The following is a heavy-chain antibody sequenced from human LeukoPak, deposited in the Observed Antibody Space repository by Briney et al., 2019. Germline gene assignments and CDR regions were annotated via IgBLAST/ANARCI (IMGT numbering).Heavy chain of an antibody. CDR3: SLVVITRPFDY. CDR2: ISGSGGST. Sequence: PGGSLRLSCAASGFTFSSYAMSWVRQAPGKGLEWVSVISGSGGSTYYADSVKGRVTISRDNSKNTLYLQMNGLRAEDTAVYYCSLVVITRPFDYWGQGTLVTASS. J-gene: IGHJ4*02. D-gene: IGHD3-22*01. CDR1: GFTFSSYA. V-gene: IGHV3-23*01.